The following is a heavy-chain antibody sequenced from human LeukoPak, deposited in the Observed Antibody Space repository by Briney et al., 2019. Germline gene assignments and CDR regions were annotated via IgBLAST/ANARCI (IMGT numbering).Heavy chain of an antibody. CDR2: INPSGGST. J-gene: IGHJ5*02. V-gene: IGHV1-46*01. CDR3: ARGPMVRGVYMNWFDP. Sequence: ASVKVSCKASGYTFTSYYMHWVRQAPGQGLEWMGIINPSGGSTSYAQKFQGRVTMTRDTSTNTVYMELSSLRSEDTAVYSCARGPMVRGVYMNWFDPWGQGTLVTVSS. D-gene: IGHD3-10*01. CDR1: GYTFTSYY.